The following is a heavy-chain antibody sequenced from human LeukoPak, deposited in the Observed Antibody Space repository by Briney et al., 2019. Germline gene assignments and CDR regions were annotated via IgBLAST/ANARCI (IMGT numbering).Heavy chain of an antibody. Sequence: PSETLSLTCTVSGGSISSYYWSWIRQPPGKGLEWIGYINTSGSTNYNPSLKSRVTISVDTSKNQFSLKLSSVTAADTAVYYCARWGYCSSTSCFYYMDVWGKGTTVTVSS. CDR1: GGSISSYY. D-gene: IGHD2-2*01. CDR2: INTSGST. V-gene: IGHV4-4*09. CDR3: ARWGYCSSTSCFYYMDV. J-gene: IGHJ6*03.